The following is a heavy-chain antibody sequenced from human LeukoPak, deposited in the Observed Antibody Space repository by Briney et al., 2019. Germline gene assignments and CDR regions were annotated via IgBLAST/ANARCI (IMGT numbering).Heavy chain of an antibody. Sequence: SETLSLTCAVYGGSFSGYYWSWIRQPPGKGLEWIGEINHSGSTNYNPSLKSRVTTSVDTSKNQFSLKLSSVTAADTAVYYCASSCSGGSCYSSSPDYWGQGTLVTVSS. J-gene: IGHJ4*02. V-gene: IGHV4-34*01. CDR1: GGSFSGYY. CDR2: INHSGST. D-gene: IGHD2-15*01. CDR3: ASSCSGGSCYSSSPDY.